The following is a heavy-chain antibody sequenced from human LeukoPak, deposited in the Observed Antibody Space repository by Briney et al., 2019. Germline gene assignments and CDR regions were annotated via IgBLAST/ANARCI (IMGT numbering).Heavy chain of an antibody. CDR1: GGSISSGSYY. Sequence: PSETLSLTCTVSGGSISSGSYYWSWIRQPAGKGLEWIGRIYTSGSTNYNPSLKSRVTISVDTSKNQFSLKLSSVTAADTAVYYCATNREYLSSGQNIDYWGQGILVTVSS. CDR2: IYTSGST. D-gene: IGHD2/OR15-2a*01. CDR3: ATNREYLSSGQNIDY. V-gene: IGHV4-61*02. J-gene: IGHJ4*02.